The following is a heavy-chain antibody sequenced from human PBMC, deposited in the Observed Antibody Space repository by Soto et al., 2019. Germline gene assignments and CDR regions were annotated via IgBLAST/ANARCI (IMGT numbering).Heavy chain of an antibody. V-gene: IGHV4-30-4*01. CDR3: ARERGMVRGVNYYYYGMDV. J-gene: IGHJ6*02. CDR2: IYCSGST. Sequence: TSETLSLTCTVSGGSISSGDYYWSWIRQPPGKGLEWIGYIYCSGSTYYNPSLKSRVTISVDTSKNQFSLKLSSVTAADTAVYYCARERGMVRGVNYYYYGMDVWGQGTTVT. D-gene: IGHD3-10*01. CDR1: GGSISSGDYY.